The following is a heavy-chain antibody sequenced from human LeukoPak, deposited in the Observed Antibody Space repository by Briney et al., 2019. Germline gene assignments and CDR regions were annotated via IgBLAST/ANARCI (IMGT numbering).Heavy chain of an antibody. CDR2: ISADGATT. V-gene: IGHV3-43*02. CDR3: AKDYY. J-gene: IGHJ4*02. CDR1: GVASKDSA. Sequence: GGSLRLSCAAPGVASKDSAVHWVRQVPGKGLEWVSLISADGATTYYADSVKGRFTISRDNSKTSLYLQMNSLRPEDTALYNCAKDYYWVQGTLVTVSS.